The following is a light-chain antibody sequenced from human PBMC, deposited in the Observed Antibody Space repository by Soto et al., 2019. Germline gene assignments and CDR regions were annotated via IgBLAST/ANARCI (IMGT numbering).Light chain of an antibody. Sequence: EIVMTQSTLTLPVTPGEPSSISCTWSQILLYNNTYNYLDWYVQKPGQSPQLLIYFGSNRAPGVPDRFSGSGSGTDFTLKINRVEAEDVGTYYCMQALQILTFGQGTRLEFK. V-gene: IGKV2-28*01. CDR1: QILLYNNTYNY. J-gene: IGKJ5*01. CDR2: FGS. CDR3: MQALQILT.